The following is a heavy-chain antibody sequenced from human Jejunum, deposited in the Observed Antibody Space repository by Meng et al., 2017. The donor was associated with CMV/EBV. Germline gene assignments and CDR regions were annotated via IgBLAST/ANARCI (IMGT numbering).Heavy chain of an antibody. V-gene: IGHV3-53*01. CDR2: IYNVGGT. CDR1: GFSVGINF. Sequence: SCEVSGFSVGINFLTWVRQAPGKGLEWVSVIYNVGGTYYADSVRGRFTISRDNSKNTLFLHMDSLRAEDTAVYYCARASPHAYMDVWGQGTTVTVSS. CDR3: ARASPHAYMDV. J-gene: IGHJ6*03.